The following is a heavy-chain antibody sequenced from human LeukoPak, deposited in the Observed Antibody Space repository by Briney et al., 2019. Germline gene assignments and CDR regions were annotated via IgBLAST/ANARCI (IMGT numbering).Heavy chain of an antibody. D-gene: IGHD3-10*01. CDR2: IYSDGSI. J-gene: IGHJ3*02. CDR3: ARDRRRLRGVNGDGDAFDI. V-gene: IGHV3-53*01. Sequence: GGSLRLSCAASGFSVRSNYISWVRQAPGKGLEWVSMIYSDGSIFHADSVKGRFTMSRDNSRNTLDLQMNSLRVEDTAMYFCARDRRRLRGVNGDGDAFDIWGQGTMVTVSS. CDR1: GFSVRSNY.